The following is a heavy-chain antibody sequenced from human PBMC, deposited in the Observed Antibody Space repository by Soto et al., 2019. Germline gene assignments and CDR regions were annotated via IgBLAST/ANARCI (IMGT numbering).Heavy chain of an antibody. CDR2: IYHSGST. V-gene: IGHV4-4*02. CDR3: ARAEAHYYYYGMDV. J-gene: IGHJ6*02. Sequence: PSETLSLTCAVSGGSISSSNWWSWVRQPPGKGLEWIGEIYHSGSTNYNPSLKSRVTISVDKSKNQFSLKLSSVTAADTAVYYCARAEAHYYYYGMDVWGQGTTVTVSS. CDR1: GGSISSSNW.